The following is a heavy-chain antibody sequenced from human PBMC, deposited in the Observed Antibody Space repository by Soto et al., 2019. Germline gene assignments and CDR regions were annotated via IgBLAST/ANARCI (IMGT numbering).Heavy chain of an antibody. Sequence: QITWKESGRTLVKPTQTFTLAYAFSGFSLSNSGMGVGWIRQPPVKALEWLALIYWDDDKRYSPSLKSRLTITKDTSKNQVVLTMTNMDPVDTATYYCAHYSSTSSFDYWGQGTLVTVSS. CDR3: AHYSSTSSFDY. CDR2: IYWDDDK. V-gene: IGHV2-5*02. CDR1: GFSLSNSGMG. D-gene: IGHD6-13*01. J-gene: IGHJ4*02.